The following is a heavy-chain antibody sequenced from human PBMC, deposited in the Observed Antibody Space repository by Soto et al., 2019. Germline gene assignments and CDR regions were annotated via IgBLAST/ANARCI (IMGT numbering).Heavy chain of an antibody. CDR1: GYIFTDYA. Sequence: QVQLVQSGADVRKPGASVTMSCKASGYIFTDYAMHWVRQAPGQGFQWMGRINAANGDTRYSQNFQGRVSITRDASARTAYMELRGLTSADSAMYYCAREGGVLSAAVGDYSDYWGQGTLITVSS. V-gene: IGHV1-3*01. CDR2: INAANGDT. CDR3: AREGGVLSAAVGDYSDY. D-gene: IGHD2-2*01. J-gene: IGHJ4*02.